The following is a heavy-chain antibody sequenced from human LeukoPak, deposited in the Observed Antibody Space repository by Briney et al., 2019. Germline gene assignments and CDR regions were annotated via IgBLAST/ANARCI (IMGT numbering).Heavy chain of an antibody. J-gene: IGHJ4*02. CDR2: INGDGRNI. V-gene: IGHV3-74*01. CDR3: ARGVVVPAATSGDHSKGLRYRDY. Sequence: GGSLRLSCVASGFTFSSYWMHWVRQDPTKGLVWVSRINGDGRNINYADSVRGRFTISRDNAKNSLYLEMNSLRAEDTAVYYCARGVVVPAATSGDHSKGLRYRDYWGQGTLVTVSS. D-gene: IGHD2-2*01. CDR1: GFTFSSYW.